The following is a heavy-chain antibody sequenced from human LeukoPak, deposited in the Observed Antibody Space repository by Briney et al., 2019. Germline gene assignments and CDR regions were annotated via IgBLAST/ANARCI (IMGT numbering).Heavy chain of an antibody. CDR3: AKDGSIFGVAYFDY. CDR1: GFTFSSYA. J-gene: IGHJ4*02. V-gene: IGHV3-23*01. CDR2: IGGSGGST. Sequence: GGSLRLSCAASGFTFSSYAMSWVRQAPGKGLEWVSAIGGSGGSTYYADSVEGRFTISRDNSKDTLYLQMNSLRAEDTAVYYCAKDGSIFGVAYFDYWGQGTLVTVSS. D-gene: IGHD3-3*02.